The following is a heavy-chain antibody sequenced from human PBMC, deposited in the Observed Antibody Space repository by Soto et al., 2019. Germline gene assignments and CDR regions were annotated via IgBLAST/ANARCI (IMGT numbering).Heavy chain of an antibody. D-gene: IGHD3-22*01. Sequence: GGSLRLSCVASGFTFSSYAMHWVRQAPGKGLEWVAVISSDVAKKYYADSVKDRFTISRDNSKNTLFLQVNSLRAEDTAVYYCARVHDYYDSSGYLYYFDYWGQGALVTVSS. V-gene: IGHV3-30-3*01. CDR3: ARVHDYYDSSGYLYYFDY. CDR2: ISSDVAKK. CDR1: GFTFSSYA. J-gene: IGHJ4*02.